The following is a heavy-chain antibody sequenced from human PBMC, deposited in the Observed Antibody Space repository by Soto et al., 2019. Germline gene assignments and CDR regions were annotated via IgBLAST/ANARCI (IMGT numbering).Heavy chain of an antibody. CDR3: AKDKNGPYYYYCYMDV. Sequence: EVQLVESGGGLVQPGRSLRLSCAASGFTFDDYAMHWVRQAPGKGLEWVSGISWNSGSIGYADSVKGRFTISRDNAKNSLYLQMNSLRAEDTALYYCAKDKNGPYYYYCYMDVWGKGTTVTVSS. V-gene: IGHV3-9*01. CDR1: GFTFDDYA. J-gene: IGHJ6*03. CDR2: ISWNSGSI. D-gene: IGHD2-8*01.